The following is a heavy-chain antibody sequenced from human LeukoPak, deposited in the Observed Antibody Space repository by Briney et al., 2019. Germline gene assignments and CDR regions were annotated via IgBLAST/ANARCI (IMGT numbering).Heavy chain of an antibody. CDR2: ISGSGGST. Sequence: GGSLRLSCAASGFSFSSYAMSWVRQAPGKGLEWVSAISGSGGSTFYADSVKGRFTISRDNSKNTLHLQMNSLRAEDTAVYYCAKQDDNYYYYGMDVWGQGTTVTVSS. CDR1: GFSFSSYA. V-gene: IGHV3-23*01. CDR3: AKQDDNYYYYGMDV. D-gene: IGHD3-9*01. J-gene: IGHJ6*02.